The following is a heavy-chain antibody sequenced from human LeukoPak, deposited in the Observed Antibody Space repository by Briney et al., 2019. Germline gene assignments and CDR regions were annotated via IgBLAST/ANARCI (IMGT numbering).Heavy chain of an antibody. D-gene: IGHD3-22*01. CDR2: IWYDGSNK. V-gene: IGHV3-33*06. CDR3: AKSSGYYPEY. Sequence: GGSLRLSCAASGFTFSSYGMHWVRQAPGKGLEWVALIWYDGSNKYYADSVKGRFTISRDNSKNTLYLQMNSLRAEDTAVYYCAKSSGYYPEYWGQGTLFTVSS. J-gene: IGHJ4*02. CDR1: GFTFSSYG.